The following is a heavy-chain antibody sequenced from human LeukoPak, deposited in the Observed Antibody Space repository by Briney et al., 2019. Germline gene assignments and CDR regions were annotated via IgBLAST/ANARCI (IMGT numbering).Heavy chain of an antibody. D-gene: IGHD3-3*01. CDR1: GSPFLSYW. CDR2: IYPGDSDT. CDR3: ARQNDFRLDY. Sequence: GGPLRISCKGPGSPFLSYWIGWARKMPGKGREGMGIIYPGDSDTRYSPSFQGQLPISVDTSIGTAYLQWSSLNASDTAIYYCARQNDFRLDYWGQGTLVTVSS. J-gene: IGHJ4*02. V-gene: IGHV5-51*01.